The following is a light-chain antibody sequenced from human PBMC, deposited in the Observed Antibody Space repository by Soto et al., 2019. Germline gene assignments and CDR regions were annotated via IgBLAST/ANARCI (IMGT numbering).Light chain of an antibody. CDR3: SSYTSDTTGV. CDR2: DVT. CDR1: SSDVGGYNY. Sequence: QSALTQPASVSGSPGQSIAISCTGTSSDVGGYNYVSWYQQHPGKAPKIMIYDVTTRPSGVSNRFSGSKSGNTAALTISGLQAEDEADYYCSSYTSDTTGVFGTGTKLTVL. J-gene: IGLJ1*01. V-gene: IGLV2-14*03.